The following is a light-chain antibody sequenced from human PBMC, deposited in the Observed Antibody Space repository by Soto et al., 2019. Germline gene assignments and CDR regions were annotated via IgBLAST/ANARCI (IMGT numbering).Light chain of an antibody. CDR3: QQYNNWPLT. Sequence: MTQSPSTLSASVGDRVTITCRASQSVSSSLAWYQQKPGQAPKLLIYDAFTRATGIPARFSGSGSGTEFTLIISSLQSEDFAVYYCQQYNNWPLTFGQGTRLEIK. J-gene: IGKJ5*01. CDR1: QSVSSS. V-gene: IGKV3-15*01. CDR2: DAF.